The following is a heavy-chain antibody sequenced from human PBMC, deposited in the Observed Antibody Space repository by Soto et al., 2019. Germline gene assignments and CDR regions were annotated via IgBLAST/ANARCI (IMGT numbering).Heavy chain of an antibody. CDR1: GFTFSSYA. CDR2: ISDDGSNK. CDR3: ARDLGDDWYFDL. V-gene: IGHV3-30-3*01. J-gene: IGHJ2*01. Sequence: QVQLVESGGGVVQPGRSLRLSCAASGFTFSSYAMHWVRQAPGKGLEWVAVISDDGSNKYYADSVKGRFTISRDNSKNTLYLQMNSLRAEDTAVYYCARDLGDDWYFDLWGRGTLVTVSS.